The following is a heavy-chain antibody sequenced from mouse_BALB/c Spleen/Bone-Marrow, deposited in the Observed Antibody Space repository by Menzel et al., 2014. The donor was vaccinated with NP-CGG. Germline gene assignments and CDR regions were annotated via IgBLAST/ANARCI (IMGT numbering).Heavy chain of an antibody. Sequence: DVMLVESGGGLVQPGGSLRLSCATSGFTFTDYYMNWVRQPPGKALEWLAFIRNKAYGYTTEYSASVKGRFTISRDNSQNILYLQMNTLRAEDSATYYCARDMGGLLLDSWGQGTTLSVSS. CDR3: ARDMGGLLLDS. D-gene: IGHD1-1*01. CDR1: GFTFTDYY. V-gene: IGHV7-3*02. J-gene: IGHJ2*01. CDR2: IRNKAYGYTT.